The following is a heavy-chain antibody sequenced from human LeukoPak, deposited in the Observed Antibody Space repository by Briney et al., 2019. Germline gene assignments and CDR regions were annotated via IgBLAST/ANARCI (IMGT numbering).Heavy chain of an antibody. CDR1: GGTFSSYA. Sequence: GASVKVSCKASGGTFSSYAISWVRQAPGQGLEWMGGIIPIFGTANYAQRFQGRVTITADESTSTAYMELSSLRSEDTAVYYCAKGSIRFPPSNYYYYYMDVWGKGTTVTVSS. D-gene: IGHD3-3*01. CDR3: AKGSIRFPPSNYYYYYMDV. V-gene: IGHV1-69*01. CDR2: IIPIFGTA. J-gene: IGHJ6*03.